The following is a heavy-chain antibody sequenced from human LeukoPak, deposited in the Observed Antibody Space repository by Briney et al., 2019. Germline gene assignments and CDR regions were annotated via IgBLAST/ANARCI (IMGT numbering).Heavy chain of an antibody. CDR3: AKVRYCSGVNCYPDDN. J-gene: IGHJ4*02. CDR1: GFTFSDYS. V-gene: IGHV3-30*02. CDR2: IRYDGNNK. D-gene: IGHD2-15*01. Sequence: PGGSLRLSCAASGFTFSDYSMHWVRQAPGKGLNWVACIRYDGNNKYYADSVKGRFTISRDNSKNMLYLEMNSLSTEDTAVYYCAKVRYCSGVNCYPDDNWGQGTLVTVSS.